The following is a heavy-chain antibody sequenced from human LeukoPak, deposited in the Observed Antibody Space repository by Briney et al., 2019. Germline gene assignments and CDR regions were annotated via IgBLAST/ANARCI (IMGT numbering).Heavy chain of an antibody. D-gene: IGHD1-1*01. Sequence: GGSLRLSCAASGFTFSSYWMHWVRQAPGKGLVWVSRINSDGSSTSYADSVKGRFTISRDNAKNTLYLQMNSLRAEDTAVYYCAREVPRLEAGFDYWGQGTLVTVS. CDR3: AREVPRLEAGFDY. CDR2: INSDGSST. V-gene: IGHV3-74*01. J-gene: IGHJ4*02. CDR1: GFTFSSYW.